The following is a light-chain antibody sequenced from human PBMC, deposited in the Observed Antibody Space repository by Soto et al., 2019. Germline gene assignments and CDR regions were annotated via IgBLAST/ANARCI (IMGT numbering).Light chain of an antibody. Sequence: EIVLTQSPGALSLSPGERATLSCRASQTVSSTYLGWYQQKPGQAPRLLIYGASSRATGIPDRFSGSGSGTDFTLTISRLEPEDFAVYYCQQYGSSPYTFGQGTKLETK. J-gene: IGKJ2*01. V-gene: IGKV3-20*01. CDR2: GAS. CDR1: QTVSSTY. CDR3: QQYGSSPYT.